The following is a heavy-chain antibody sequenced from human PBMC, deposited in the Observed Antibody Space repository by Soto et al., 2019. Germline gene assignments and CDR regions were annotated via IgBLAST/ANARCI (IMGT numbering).Heavy chain of an antibody. CDR3: ARDPGFIVLFPQPTRPYGIHA. CDR2: ISSSSSYI. CDR1: RFTFSSYS. V-gene: IGHV3-21*01. Sequence: GGSLRLSCAASRFTFSSYSMNWVRQAPGKGLEWVSSISSSSSYIYYADSVKGRFTISRDNAKNSLYLQMNSLRAEDTAVYYCARDPGFIVLFPQPTRPYGIHAWRQGTTGTVSS. D-gene: IGHD3-16*02. J-gene: IGHJ6*02.